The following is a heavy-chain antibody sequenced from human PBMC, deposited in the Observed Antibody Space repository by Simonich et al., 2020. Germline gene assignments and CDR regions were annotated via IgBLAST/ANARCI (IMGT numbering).Heavy chain of an antibody. CDR3: ARASRGTWWYYYFDY. CDR2: IRHNNGNT. D-gene: IGHD2-15*01. CDR1: GYTFTSYG. J-gene: IGHJ4*02. V-gene: IGHV1-18*01. Sequence: QVQLVQSGAEVKKPGASVKVSCKASGYTFTSYGISWVRQAPGQGLEWMGWIRHNNGNTNNDQKLQGRVTMTTDTSTSTAYMELRSLRSDDTAVYYWARASRGTWWYYYFDYWGQGTLVTVSS.